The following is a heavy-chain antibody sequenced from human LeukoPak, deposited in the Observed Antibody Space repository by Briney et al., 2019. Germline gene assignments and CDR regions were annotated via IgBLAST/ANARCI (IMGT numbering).Heavy chain of an antibody. D-gene: IGHD6-6*01. J-gene: IGHJ5*02. CDR3: ARGGGSSS. CDR2: IKRDNSAT. Sequence: GGSLTLTGAGSGFSFCDFWLRWLRQAPGKGREGVVNIKRDNSATDYEYHVKVPLTMNRAKGKDSIELQMNSLRAEDTAVYNCARGGGSSSWGQGTLVTVSS. CDR1: GFSFCDFW. V-gene: IGHV3-7*01.